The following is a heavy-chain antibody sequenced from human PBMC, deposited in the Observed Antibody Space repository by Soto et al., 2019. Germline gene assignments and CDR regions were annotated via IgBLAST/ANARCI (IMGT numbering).Heavy chain of an antibody. CDR1: GGSVSSGSYY. V-gene: IGHV4-61*01. CDR2: IYYSGST. Sequence: LALTCTVSGGSVSSGSYYWSWIRQPPGKGLEWIGYIYYSGSTNYNPSLKSRVTISVDTSKNQFSLKLSSVTAADTAVYYCASTVTTIYYYYGMDVWGQGTTVPVSS. J-gene: IGHJ6*02. D-gene: IGHD4-4*01. CDR3: ASTVTTIYYYYGMDV.